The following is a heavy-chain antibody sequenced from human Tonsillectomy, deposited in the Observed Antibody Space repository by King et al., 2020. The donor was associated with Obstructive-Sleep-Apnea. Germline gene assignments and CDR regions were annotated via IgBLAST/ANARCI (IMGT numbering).Heavy chain of an antibody. J-gene: IGHJ5*02. Sequence: QLQESGPGLVKPSQTLSLTCTVSGGSISSGGYYWSWIRQHPGKGLEWIGYIYYSGSTYYNPSLKSRVTISVDTSKNQFSLKLSSVTAADTAVYYCTRGLTYYYDSSGYYYWFDPWGQGTLVTVSS. CDR1: GGSISSGGYY. V-gene: IGHV4-31*03. CDR3: TRGLTYYYDSSGYYYWFDP. D-gene: IGHD3-22*01. CDR2: IYYSGST.